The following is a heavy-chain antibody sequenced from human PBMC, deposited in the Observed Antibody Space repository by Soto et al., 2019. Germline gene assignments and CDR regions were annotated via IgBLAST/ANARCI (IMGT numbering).Heavy chain of an antibody. J-gene: IGHJ4*02. CDR1: GGSVSSGSYY. Sequence: SSETLSLTCTVSGGSVSSGSYYWSWIRQPPGKGLEWIGYIYYSGSTNYNPSLKSRVTISVDTSKNQFSLKLSSVTAADTAVYYSAISIQLLSYFDYSGQGTLFTVSS. V-gene: IGHV4-61*01. CDR3: AISIQLLSYFDY. CDR2: IYYSGST. D-gene: IGHD5-18*01.